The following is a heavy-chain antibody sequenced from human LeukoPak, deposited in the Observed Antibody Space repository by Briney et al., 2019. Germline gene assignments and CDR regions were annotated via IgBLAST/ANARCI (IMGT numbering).Heavy chain of an antibody. CDR2: IYHSGST. D-gene: IGHD2-21*02. CDR3: ARDVVTTGFDP. CDR1: GFTSSSYS. J-gene: IGHJ5*02. V-gene: IGHV4-4*02. Sequence: PGGSLRLSCAASGFTSSSYSMNWVRQPPGKGLEWIGEIYHSGSTNYNPSLKSRVTISVDKSKNQFSLKLSSVTAADTAVYYCARDVVTTGFDPWGQGTLVTVSS.